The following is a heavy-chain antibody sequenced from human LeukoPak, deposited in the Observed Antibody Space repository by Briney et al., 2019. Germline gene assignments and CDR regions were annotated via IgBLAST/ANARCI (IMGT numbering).Heavy chain of an antibody. CDR2: ISSSSTI. CDR3: AKASARRTRSSPLNFDY. D-gene: IGHD6-13*01. J-gene: IGHJ4*02. V-gene: IGHV3-48*04. CDR1: GFTFSSYS. Sequence: LTGGSLRLSCAASGFTFSSYSMTWVRQAPGKGLEWVSYISSSSTIYYADSVKGRFTISRDNAKNSLYLQMNSLRAEDTALYYCAKASARRTRSSPLNFDYWGQGTLVTVSS.